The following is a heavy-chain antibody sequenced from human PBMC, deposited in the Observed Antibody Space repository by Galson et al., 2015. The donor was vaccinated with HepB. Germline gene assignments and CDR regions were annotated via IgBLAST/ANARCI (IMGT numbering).Heavy chain of an antibody. V-gene: IGHV3-30-3*01. Sequence: SLRLSCAASGFTFSSYAMHWVRQAPGKGLEWVAVISYDGSNKYYADSVKGRFTISRDNAKNSLYLQMNSLRAEDTAVYYCVRDWSGWLNYYYGMDVWGQGTTVTVSS. CDR1: GFTFSSYA. D-gene: IGHD3-3*01. J-gene: IGHJ6*02. CDR3: VRDWSGWLNYYYGMDV. CDR2: ISYDGSNK.